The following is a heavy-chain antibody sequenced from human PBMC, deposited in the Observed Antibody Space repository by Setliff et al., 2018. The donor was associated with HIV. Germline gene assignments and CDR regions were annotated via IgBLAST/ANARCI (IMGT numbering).Heavy chain of an antibody. V-gene: IGHV4-39*01. Sequence: SETLSLTCTVSGGSIRSSSSYWGWIRQPPGKGLEWIGIIYYSGSTYYNPSLKSRATISVDMSKNQFSLRLSSVTAADTAVYYCIIAYSSGWLAPMGFDSWGQGTLVTVSS. CDR3: IIAYSSGWLAPMGFDS. D-gene: IGHD6-19*01. CDR1: GGSIRSSSSY. CDR2: IYYSGST. J-gene: IGHJ4*02.